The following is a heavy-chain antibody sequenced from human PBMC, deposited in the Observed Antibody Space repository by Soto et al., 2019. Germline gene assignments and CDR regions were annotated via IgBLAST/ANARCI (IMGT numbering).Heavy chain of an antibody. CDR1: GASVSSDNW. J-gene: IGHJ3*02. Sequence: QMRLQESGPGLVKPSGTLSLACAVSGASVSSDNWWSWVRQPPGKGLEWIGEIFHSEITNYNPSLKSRATISVDKSKNQFSLTLTSVTAADTAVYYCAKNGWYSADIWGQGTMVTVSS. CDR2: IFHSEIT. V-gene: IGHV4-4*02. CDR3: AKNGWYSADI. D-gene: IGHD6-19*01.